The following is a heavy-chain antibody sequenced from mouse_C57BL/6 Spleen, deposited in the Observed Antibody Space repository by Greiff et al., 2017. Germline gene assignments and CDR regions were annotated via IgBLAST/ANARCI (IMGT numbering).Heavy chain of an antibody. CDR3: ARKGITRDYFDY. CDR2: IYPGDGDT. J-gene: IGHJ2*01. D-gene: IGHD2-4*01. V-gene: IGHV1-80*01. Sequence: QVQLQQSGAELVKPGASAKISCKASGYAFSSYWMNWVKQRPGKGLEWIGQIYPGDGDTNYNGKFKGKATLTADKSSSTAYMQLSSLTSEDSAVYFCARKGITRDYFDYWGQGTTLTVSS. CDR1: GYAFSSYW.